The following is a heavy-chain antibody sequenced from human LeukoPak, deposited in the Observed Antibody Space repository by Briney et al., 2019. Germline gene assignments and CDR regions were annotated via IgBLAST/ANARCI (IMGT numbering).Heavy chain of an antibody. Sequence: SETLSLTCTVSGGSISSYYWSWIRQPAGEGLEWIGRIYTRGSTNYNPSLKSRFTMSVDTSKNQFSLKLSSVTAADTAVYYCARDAYSSSGNDAFDIWGQGTMVTVSS. CDR3: ARDAYSSSGNDAFDI. J-gene: IGHJ3*02. D-gene: IGHD6-6*01. V-gene: IGHV4-4*07. CDR2: IYTRGST. CDR1: GGSISSYY.